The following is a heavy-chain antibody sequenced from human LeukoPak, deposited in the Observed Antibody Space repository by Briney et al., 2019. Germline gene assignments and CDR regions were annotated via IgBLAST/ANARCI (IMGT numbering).Heavy chain of an antibody. CDR1: GYTFTSYD. J-gene: IGHJ4*02. D-gene: IGHD5-18*01. V-gene: IGHV1-3*01. CDR2: INAGNGNT. CDR3: ARGRGRLWLDY. Sequence: GASVKVSCKASGYTFTSYDINWVRQATGQGLEWMGWINAGNGNTKYSQKFQSRVTITRDTSASTAYMELSSLRSEDTAVYYCARGRGRLWLDYWGQGTLVTVSS.